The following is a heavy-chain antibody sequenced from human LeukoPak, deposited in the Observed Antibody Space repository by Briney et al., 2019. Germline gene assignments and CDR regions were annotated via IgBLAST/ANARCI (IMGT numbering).Heavy chain of an antibody. CDR1: GFTVSSNY. D-gene: IGHD6-13*01. CDR3: ARMIAAAGIHWFDP. CDR2: IHSGGST. Sequence: GGSLRLSCAASGFTVSSNYMSWVRQAPGKGLEWVSVIHSGGSTYYADSVKGRFTISRDNSKNTLYLQMNSLRAEDTAVYYCARMIAAAGIHWFDPWGQGTLVTVSS. J-gene: IGHJ5*02. V-gene: IGHV3-66*01.